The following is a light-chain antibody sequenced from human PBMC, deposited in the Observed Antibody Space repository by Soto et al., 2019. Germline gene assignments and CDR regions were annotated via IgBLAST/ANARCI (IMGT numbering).Light chain of an antibody. CDR2: STN. CDR1: SGSVSTSYY. Sequence: VVTQEPSFSVSPGRTVTLTCGLSSGSVSTSYYPSWYQQTPGQPPRTLIYSTNTRSSGVPDRFSGSILGNKAALTITGAQADDESDYYCVLYMGSGISVFGGGTKLTVL. J-gene: IGLJ3*02. CDR3: VLYMGSGISV. V-gene: IGLV8-61*01.